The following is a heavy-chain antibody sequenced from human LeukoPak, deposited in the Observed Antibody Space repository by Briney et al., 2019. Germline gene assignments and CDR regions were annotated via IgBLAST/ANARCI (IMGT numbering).Heavy chain of an antibody. CDR2: ISGSGGST. CDR3: AKDNDFWSGYSDY. V-gene: IGHV3-23*01. D-gene: IGHD3-3*01. J-gene: IGHJ4*02. CDR1: GFTFSSYA. Sequence: GGSLRLSCAASGFTFSSYAMSWVRQAPGKGLQWVSAISGSGGSTYYADSVKGRFTISRDNSKNTLYLQMNSLRAEDTAVYYCAKDNDFWSGYSDYWGQGTLVTVAS.